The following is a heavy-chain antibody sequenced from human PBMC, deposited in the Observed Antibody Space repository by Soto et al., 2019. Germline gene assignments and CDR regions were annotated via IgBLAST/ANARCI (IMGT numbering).Heavy chain of an antibody. D-gene: IGHD1-20*01. J-gene: IGHJ3*02. CDR1: GFTFSIFA. CDR2: IGGGDT. CDR3: AKDRMDHNSVWDPFDI. V-gene: IGHV3-23*01. Sequence: LGLSCGACGFTFSIFAMSWVRQAPGKGLEWVSGIGGGDTHYADSVKGRFTISRDNSKNTVSLQMNSLRAEDTAVYYCAKDRMDHNSVWDPFDIWGQGTMVTVS.